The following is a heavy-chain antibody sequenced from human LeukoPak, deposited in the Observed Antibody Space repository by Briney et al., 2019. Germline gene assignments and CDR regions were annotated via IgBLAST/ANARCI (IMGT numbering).Heavy chain of an antibody. CDR2: ISSSSSTI. D-gene: IGHD3-9*01. Sequence: GGSLRLSCAASGFTFSSYSMNWVRRAPGKGLEWVSYISSSSSTIYYADSVKGRFTISRDNAKNSLYLQMNSLRAEDTAVYYCARSYYDILTGYYRGAFDIWGQGTMVTVSS. J-gene: IGHJ3*02. CDR3: ARSYYDILTGYYRGAFDI. CDR1: GFTFSSYS. V-gene: IGHV3-48*04.